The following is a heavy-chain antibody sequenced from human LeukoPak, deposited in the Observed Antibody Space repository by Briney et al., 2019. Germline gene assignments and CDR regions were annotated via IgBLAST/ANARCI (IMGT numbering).Heavy chain of an antibody. Sequence: PGGSLRLSRAASLLTFTSYDFTWVRQAPGKGLEWVSYISNGGGTIYYADSVKGRFTISSDNAKNSVFLQMNTLRAEETAIYYCARDSHVSESDYWGQGTLVTVSS. CDR2: ISNGGGTI. CDR1: LLTFTSYD. V-gene: IGHV3-48*03. CDR3: ARDSHVSESDY. J-gene: IGHJ4*02. D-gene: IGHD5/OR15-5a*01.